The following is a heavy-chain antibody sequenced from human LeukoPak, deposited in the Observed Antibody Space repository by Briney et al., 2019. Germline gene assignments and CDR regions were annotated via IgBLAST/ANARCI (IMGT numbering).Heavy chain of an antibody. CDR2: IWYDGSNK. CDR1: GFTFSSYG. CDR3: ASSGSRTAGFDY. J-gene: IGHJ4*02. Sequence: GRSLRLSCAVSGFTFSSYGMHWVRQAPGKGLEWVAVIWYDGSNKYCADSVKGRFTISRDNSKNTLYLQMNSLRAEDTAVYYCASSGSRTAGFDYWGQGTLVTVSS. D-gene: IGHD3-10*01. V-gene: IGHV3-33*08.